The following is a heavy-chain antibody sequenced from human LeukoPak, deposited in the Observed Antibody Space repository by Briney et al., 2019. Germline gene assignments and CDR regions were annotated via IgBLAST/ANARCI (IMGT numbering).Heavy chain of an antibody. J-gene: IGHJ5*02. CDR3: ARSYSDYDYFNNWFDP. D-gene: IGHD5-12*01. CDR1: GFSLSTSGVG. V-gene: IGHV2-5*01. Sequence: SGPTLVNPTQTLTLTCTFSGFSLSTSGVGAGWIRQPPGKALEWFALIYWNDDKRYSPSLKSRLTISKDTSKNQVVLTMTNMDPVDTATYYCARSYSDYDYFNNWFDPWGQGTLVTVSS. CDR2: IYWNDDK.